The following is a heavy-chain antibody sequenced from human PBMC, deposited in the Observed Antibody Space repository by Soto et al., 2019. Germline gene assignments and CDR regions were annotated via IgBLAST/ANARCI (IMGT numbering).Heavy chain of an antibody. CDR3: ARTLIGGGKRYYGMDV. D-gene: IGHD3-16*01. CDR2: IIPIFGTA. J-gene: IGHJ6*02. Sequence: QVQLVQSGAEVKKPGSSVKVSCKASGGTFSSYAISWVRQAPGQGLEWMGGIIPIFGTADYAQKFQGRVNSPXXDXAXXADMELGSLRSEDTAVYYCARTLIGGGKRYYGMDVWGQGTTVTVSS. V-gene: IGHV1-69*05. CDR1: GGTFSSYA.